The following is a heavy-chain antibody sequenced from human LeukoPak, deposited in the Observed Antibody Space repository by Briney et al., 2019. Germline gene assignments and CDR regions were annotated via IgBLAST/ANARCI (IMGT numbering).Heavy chain of an antibody. CDR3: ARPGTLTNPNWFDP. CDR1: EFSVGSNY. V-gene: IGHV3-66*04. Sequence: GGSLRLSCAASEFSVGSNYMTWVRQAPGKGLEWVSLIYSGGSTYYADSVKGRFTISRDNSKNTLYLQMNSLRAEDTAVYYCARPGTLTNPNWFDPWGQGTLVTVSS. CDR2: IYSGGST. J-gene: IGHJ5*02. D-gene: IGHD1-7*01.